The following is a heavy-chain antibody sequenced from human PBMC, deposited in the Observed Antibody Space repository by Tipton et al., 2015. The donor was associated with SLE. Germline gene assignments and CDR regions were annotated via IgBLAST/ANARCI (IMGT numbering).Heavy chain of an antibody. CDR1: GFTFSSYA. CDR2: IYVGGDT. J-gene: IGHJ3*01. CDR3: ATGRTL. V-gene: IGHV3-23*03. Sequence: SLRLSCAASGFTFSSYAMGWVRQAPGKGLEWVSVIYVGGDTYYGDFVKGRFTISRDNSKNTLYLQLNGLRPEDTALYFCATGRTLWGQGTLVSVSS. D-gene: IGHD3/OR15-3a*01.